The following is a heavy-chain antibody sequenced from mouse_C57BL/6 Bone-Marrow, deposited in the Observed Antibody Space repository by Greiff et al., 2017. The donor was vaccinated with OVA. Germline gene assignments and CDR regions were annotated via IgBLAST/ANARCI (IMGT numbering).Heavy chain of an antibody. CDR1: GYAFTNYL. D-gene: IGHD1-1*01. V-gene: IGHV1-54*01. J-gene: IGHJ2*01. Sequence: VQLQQSGAELVRPGTSVKVSCKASGYAFTNYLIEWVKQRPGQGLEWIGVINPGSGGTNYNEKFKGKATLTADKSSSTAYMQLSSLTSEDSAVYFCARRITTVVNYFDYWGQGTTLTVSS. CDR2: INPGSGGT. CDR3: ARRITTVVNYFDY.